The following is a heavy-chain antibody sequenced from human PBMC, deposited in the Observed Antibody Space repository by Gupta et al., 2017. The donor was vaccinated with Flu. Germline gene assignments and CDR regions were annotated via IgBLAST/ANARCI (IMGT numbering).Heavy chain of an antibody. Sequence: QVQLVESGGGVVQPGRSLRLSCADSGFPLSSYGLPWVRQAPGKGLEWVAFISYDGSNKYYADSVKGRFTISRDNSKNTLYLQMNSLRAEDTAVYYCAKDLSGSSSSVWGQGTLVTVSS. J-gene: IGHJ4*02. V-gene: IGHV3-30*18. CDR1: GFPLSSYG. CDR2: ISYDGSNK. CDR3: AKDLSGSSSSV. D-gene: IGHD6-6*01.